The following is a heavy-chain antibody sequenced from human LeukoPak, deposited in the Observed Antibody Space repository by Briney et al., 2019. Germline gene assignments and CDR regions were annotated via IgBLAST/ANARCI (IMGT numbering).Heavy chain of an antibody. CDR2: INPNGGST. J-gene: IGHJ4*02. D-gene: IGHD4-17*01. CDR1: GNSITSYY. V-gene: IGHV1-46*01. CDR3: ARTYGGNQYFDY. Sequence: ASVKVSCKASGNSITSYYMHWVRQAPGQGLEWMGIINPNGGSTSAAEKLQGRVTMNRDTSTSTVYMELSSLRSEDTAVYYCARTYGGNQYFDYWGQGTLVTVSS.